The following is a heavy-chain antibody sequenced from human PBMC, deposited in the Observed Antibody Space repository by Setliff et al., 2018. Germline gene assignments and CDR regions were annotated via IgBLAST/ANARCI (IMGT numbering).Heavy chain of an antibody. CDR1: GYTFSHSG. CDR2: ISVYTGNT. CDR3: SRLVRYCSKTTCQTASGAEL. J-gene: IGHJ4*02. Sequence: ASVKVSCKASGYTFSHSGITWVRQAPGQGLEWMGWISVYTGNTNYAPKLQGRVTVTTDASTSTAYMELRGLTSDDTAVYYCSRLVRYCSKTTCQTASGAELWGQGTLVTVSS. D-gene: IGHD2-8*01. V-gene: IGHV1-18*01.